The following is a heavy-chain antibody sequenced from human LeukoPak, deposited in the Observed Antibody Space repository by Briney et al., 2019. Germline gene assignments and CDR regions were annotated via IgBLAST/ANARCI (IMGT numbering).Heavy chain of an antibody. Sequence: PGGSLRLSCAASGFTFSSYSMNWVRQAPGKGLEWVSSISSSSSYIYYADSVKGRFTISRDNAKNSLYLQMNSLRAEDTAVYYCARDPLIAAAGTSYWGQGTLVTVSS. CDR3: ARDPLIAAAGTSY. CDR2: ISSSSSYI. J-gene: IGHJ4*02. CDR1: GFTFSSYS. V-gene: IGHV3-21*01. D-gene: IGHD6-13*01.